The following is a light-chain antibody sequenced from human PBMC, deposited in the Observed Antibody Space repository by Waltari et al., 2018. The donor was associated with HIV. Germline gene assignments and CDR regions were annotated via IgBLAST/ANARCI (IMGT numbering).Light chain of an antibody. J-gene: IGKJ4*01. CDR2: GAT. CDR1: ETSRSS. V-gene: IGKV3-15*01. CDR3: QQYGYWPLT. Sequence: EIVMIQSPATMSVSPGASATISCRASETSRSSLAWYQKKPGQGPRLLIYGATTRATGIPDRFSGSGLATQCTLTINSLQAEDCAVYVGQQYGYWPLTFGGGTKGEI.